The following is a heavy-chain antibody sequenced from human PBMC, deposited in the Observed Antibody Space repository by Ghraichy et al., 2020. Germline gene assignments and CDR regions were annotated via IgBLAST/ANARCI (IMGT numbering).Heavy chain of an antibody. CDR2: IWYDGSNK. Sequence: GGSLRLSCAASGFTFSSYGMHWVRQAPGKGLEWVAVIWYDGSNKYYADSVKGRFTISRDNSKNTLYLQMNSLRAEDTAVYYCARGGSYDFWSGYQPYYYYGIDVWGQGTTVTVSS. V-gene: IGHV3-33*01. D-gene: IGHD3-3*01. CDR1: GFTFSSYG. CDR3: ARGGSYDFWSGYQPYYYYGIDV. J-gene: IGHJ6*02.